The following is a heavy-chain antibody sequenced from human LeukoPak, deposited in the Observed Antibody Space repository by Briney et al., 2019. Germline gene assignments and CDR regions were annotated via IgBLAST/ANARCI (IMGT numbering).Heavy chain of an antibody. CDR2: IRYDGSNK. J-gene: IGHJ5*02. CDR1: GFTFSSYG. Sequence: PGGSLRLSCAASGFTFSSYGMHWVRQAPGKGLEWVAFIRYDGSNKYYADSVKGRFTISRDNSKNTLYLQMNSLRAEDTAVYYCAKDFYDFWSGPSKVLDPWGQGTLVTVSS. CDR3: AKDFYDFWSGPSKVLDP. V-gene: IGHV3-30*02. D-gene: IGHD3-3*01.